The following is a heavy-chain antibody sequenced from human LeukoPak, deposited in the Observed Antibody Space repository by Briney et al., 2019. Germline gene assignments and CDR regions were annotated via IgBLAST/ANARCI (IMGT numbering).Heavy chain of an antibody. CDR2: ISNSSTTI. D-gene: IGHD2-2*01. V-gene: IGHV3-48*04. Sequence: GGSLRLSCVGSGFTSIAYALTWARQAPGKGLEWVSYISNSSTTIYYADSVKGRFTLSRDNAKNSLYLQMNSLRADDTAVYYCAREPRYCSSTSCPGASLDYWGQGTLVTVSS. CDR1: GFTSIAYA. CDR3: AREPRYCSSTSCPGASLDY. J-gene: IGHJ4*02.